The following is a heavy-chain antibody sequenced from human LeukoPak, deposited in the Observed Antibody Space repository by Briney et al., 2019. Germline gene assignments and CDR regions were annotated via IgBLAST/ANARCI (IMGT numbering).Heavy chain of an antibody. D-gene: IGHD2-8*01. CDR3: AKSLISNYFDY. Sequence: GGSLRLSCAASGFTFSSYAVNWVRQAPGKGLEWVSAISGSGDGTYYADSVKGRFTISRDNSKNTLYLQMNSLRAEDTAVYFCAKSLISNYFDYRGQGTLVTVSS. V-gene: IGHV3-23*01. CDR2: ISGSGDGT. J-gene: IGHJ4*02. CDR1: GFTFSSYA.